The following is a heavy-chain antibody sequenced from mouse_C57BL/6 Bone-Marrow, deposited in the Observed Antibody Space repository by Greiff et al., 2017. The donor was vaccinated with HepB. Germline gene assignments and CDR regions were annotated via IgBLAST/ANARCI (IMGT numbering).Heavy chain of an antibody. D-gene: IGHD2-1*01. CDR3: ARRYGNSYFDY. CDR1: GYTFTSYW. J-gene: IGHJ2*01. Sequence: QVQLQQSGAELAKPGASVKLSCKASGYTFTSYWMPWVHQRPGQGLAWIGSLNPSSGYTKYNQKFKDKATLTADKSSSTAYMQLSSLTYKDSAVYYCARRYGNSYFDYWGQGTTLTVSS. V-gene: IGHV1-7*01. CDR2: LNPSSGYT.